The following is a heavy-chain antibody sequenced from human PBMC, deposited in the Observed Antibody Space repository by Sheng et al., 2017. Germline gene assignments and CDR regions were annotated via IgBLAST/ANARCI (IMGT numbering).Heavy chain of an antibody. V-gene: IGHV3-48*03. J-gene: IGHJ1*01. Sequence: GGSLRLSCVVYGFSVTNYEMNWVRQAPGKGLEWVAYIGSSGKTVHYHQSVKGRFTISRDTAKNTVFLQLSSLRVEDTAVYYCGSSDWG. CDR3: GSSD. D-gene: IGHD6-25*01. CDR1: GFSVTNYE. CDR2: IGSSGKTV.